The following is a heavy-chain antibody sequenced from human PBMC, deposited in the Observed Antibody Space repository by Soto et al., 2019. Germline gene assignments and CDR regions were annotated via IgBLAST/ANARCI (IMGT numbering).Heavy chain of an antibody. CDR2: IYYSGST. J-gene: IGHJ4*02. V-gene: IGHV4-59*01. CDR3: ARVYYYGSGSRGFDY. D-gene: IGHD3-10*01. Sequence: SETLSLTCTVSGGSISSYYWSWIRQPPGKGLEWIGYIYYSGSTNYNPSLKSRVTISVDTSKNQFSLKLNSVTAADTAVYYCARVYYYGSGSRGFDYWGQGTLVTVSS. CDR1: GGSISSYY.